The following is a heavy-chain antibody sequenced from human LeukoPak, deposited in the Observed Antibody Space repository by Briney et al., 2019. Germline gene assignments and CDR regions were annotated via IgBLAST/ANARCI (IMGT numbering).Heavy chain of an antibody. CDR1: GYTFTGYY. CDR3: AREHGYCSSTSCRDYYYYYMDV. V-gene: IGHV1-2*02. D-gene: IGHD2-2*03. Sequence: ASVKVSCKASGYTFTGYYMHWVRQAPGQGLEWMGWINPNSGGTNYAQKFHGRVTMTRETSISKAYMELSRLRSDDTAVYYCAREHGYCSSTSCRDYYYYYMDVWGKGTTVTVSS. CDR2: INPNSGGT. J-gene: IGHJ6*03.